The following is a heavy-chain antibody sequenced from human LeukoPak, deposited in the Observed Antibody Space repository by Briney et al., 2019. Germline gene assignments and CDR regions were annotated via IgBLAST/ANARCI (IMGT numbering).Heavy chain of an antibody. CDR1: GFTFSNYG. CDR2: IWSDGSNK. V-gene: IGHV3-33*01. J-gene: IGHJ6*02. D-gene: IGHD3-10*01. Sequence: GALRLSCAASGFTFSNYGIHWVRQAPGKGLEWVAIIWSDGSNKYYADSVKGRFTISRDNSKNTLYLQMNSLRAEDTAVYCCARALFAGAFYGMDVWGQGTTVTVSS. CDR3: ARALFAGAFYGMDV.